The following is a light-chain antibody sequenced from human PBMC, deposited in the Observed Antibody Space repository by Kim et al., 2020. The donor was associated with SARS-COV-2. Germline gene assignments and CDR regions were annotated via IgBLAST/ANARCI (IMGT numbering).Light chain of an antibody. CDR2: DVD. CDR1: SSDVGGYNY. Sequence: QSALTQPASVSESPGQSITISCTGTSSDVGGYNYVSWFQQHPGKAPKLMIYDVDKRPSGVSNRFSGSKSGNTASLTISGLQSEDEADYYCSSYTSSSTYVFGAGTKVTVL. V-gene: IGLV2-14*01. J-gene: IGLJ1*01. CDR3: SSYTSSSTYV.